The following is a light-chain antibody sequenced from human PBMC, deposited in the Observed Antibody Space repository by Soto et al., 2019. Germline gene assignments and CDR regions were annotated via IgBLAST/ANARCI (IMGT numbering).Light chain of an antibody. CDR2: AAS. J-gene: IGKJ3*01. CDR1: QGISSA. CDR3: KKYNSAPIT. V-gene: IGKV1-27*01. Sequence: IQLTQSPSSLSASVGDRVTITCRASQGISSALAWYQQKPGKAPKLLIYAASTLQSGVQSRFSGSGSGTDFTLTISSLQPEDVATYYCKKYNSAPITFGPGTKVDI.